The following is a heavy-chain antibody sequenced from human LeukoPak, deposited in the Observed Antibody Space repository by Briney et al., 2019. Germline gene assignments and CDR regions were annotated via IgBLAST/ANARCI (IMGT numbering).Heavy chain of an antibody. V-gene: IGHV3-30-3*01. CDR3: AREIVVVAATFLSD. Sequence: GGSLRLSCAASGFTFSSYAMHWVRQAPGKGLEWVAVISYDGSNKYYADSVKGRFTISRDNSKNTLHLQMNSLRAEDTAVYYCAREIVVVAATFLSDWGQGTLVTVSS. J-gene: IGHJ4*02. CDR2: ISYDGSNK. D-gene: IGHD2-15*01. CDR1: GFTFSSYA.